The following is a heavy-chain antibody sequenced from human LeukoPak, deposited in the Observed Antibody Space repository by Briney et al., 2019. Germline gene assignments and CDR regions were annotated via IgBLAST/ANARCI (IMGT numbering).Heavy chain of an antibody. CDR3: ARDLPFED. Sequence: ASVKVSCKASGYTFIAYHMHWVRQAPGQGLEWMGRIHPSSGATNYAQRFQGRITLTRDTSINTAYMELSRLTSDDTAVYYCARDLPFEDWGQGALVTVSS. CDR1: GYTFIAYH. J-gene: IGHJ4*02. D-gene: IGHD2/OR15-2a*01. CDR2: IHPSSGAT. V-gene: IGHV1-2*06.